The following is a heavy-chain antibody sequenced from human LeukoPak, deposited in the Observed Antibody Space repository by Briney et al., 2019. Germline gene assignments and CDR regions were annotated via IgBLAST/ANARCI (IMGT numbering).Heavy chain of an antibody. CDR2: ISSSSSYI. CDR3: ARDPFSAGAEYFQY. J-gene: IGHJ1*01. D-gene: IGHD6-25*01. Sequence: GGSLRLSCAASGFTFGSYSMNWVRQAPGKGLEWVSSISSSSSYIYYADSVRGRFTISRGNAKNSLYLQMNSLRAEDTAVYYCARDPFSAGAEYFQYWGQGTLVTVSS. CDR1: GFTFGSYS. V-gene: IGHV3-21*01.